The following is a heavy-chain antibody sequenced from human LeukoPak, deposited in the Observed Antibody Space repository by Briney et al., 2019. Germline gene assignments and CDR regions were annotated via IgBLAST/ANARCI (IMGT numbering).Heavy chain of an antibody. Sequence: PGGSLRLSCAASGFTFSSYGMNWVRQAPGKGLEWVSYISSSGSTIYYADSVKGRFTISRDNAKNSLYLQMNSLRAEDTAVYYCARTPDYGDYAGALDYWGQGTLVTVSS. CDR3: ARTPDYGDYAGALDY. CDR2: ISSSGSTI. CDR1: GFTFSSYG. D-gene: IGHD4-17*01. J-gene: IGHJ4*02. V-gene: IGHV3-48*04.